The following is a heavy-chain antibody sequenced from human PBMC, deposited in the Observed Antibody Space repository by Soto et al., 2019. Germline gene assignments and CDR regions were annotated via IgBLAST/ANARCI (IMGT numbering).Heavy chain of an antibody. D-gene: IGHD6-6*01. J-gene: IGHJ4*02. CDR3: AREGPGSSSSPFDY. V-gene: IGHV4-34*01. CDR1: GGSFSGYY. Sequence: SETLSLTCAVYGGSFSGYYWSWIRQPPGKGLEWIGEINHSGSTNYNPSLKSRFTIAVDTSKNQFYLKLSSVTAAATAVYYCAREGPGSSSSPFDYWGQGTLVTVSS. CDR2: INHSGST.